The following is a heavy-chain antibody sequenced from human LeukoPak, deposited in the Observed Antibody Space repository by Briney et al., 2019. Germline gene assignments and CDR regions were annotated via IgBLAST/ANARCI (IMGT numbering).Heavy chain of an antibody. D-gene: IGHD1-26*01. J-gene: IGHJ4*02. CDR3: ARGSGSYPYYFDY. CDR1: GGSFSGYY. V-gene: IGHV4-34*01. Sequence: SETLSLTCAVYGGSFSGYYWSWIRQPPGKGLEWIGEINHSGSTNYNPALKSRVTILVDTSKNQFSLKLSSVTAADTAVYYCARGSGSYPYYFDYWGQGTLVTVSS. CDR2: INHSGST.